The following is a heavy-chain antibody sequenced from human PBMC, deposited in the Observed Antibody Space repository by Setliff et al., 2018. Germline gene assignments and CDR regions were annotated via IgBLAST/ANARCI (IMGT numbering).Heavy chain of an antibody. CDR3: ASDRRPIYDSSRRGPFDI. J-gene: IGHJ3*02. D-gene: IGHD3-22*01. CDR2: ISAYNGNT. V-gene: IGHV1-18*01. Sequence: ASVKVSCKASGYTFTSYGISWVRQAPGQGLEWMGWISAYNGNTNYAQKLQGRVTMTTDTSTSTAYMELRSLRSDDTAVYYCASDRRPIYDSSRRGPFDIWGRGTMVTVSS. CDR1: GYTFTSYG.